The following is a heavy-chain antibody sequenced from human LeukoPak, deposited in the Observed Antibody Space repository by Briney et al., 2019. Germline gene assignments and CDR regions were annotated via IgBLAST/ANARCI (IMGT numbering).Heavy chain of an antibody. CDR2: IKSKTDGGTT. J-gene: IGHJ4*02. D-gene: IGHD1-26*01. CDR3: TTGGGVGARPY. V-gene: IGHV3-15*01. CDR1: GFTFSNAW. Sequence: SGESLRLSCAASGFTFSNAWMSWVRQAPGKGLEWVGRIKSKTDGGTTDYAAPVKGRFTISRDDSKNTLYLQMNSLKTEDTAVYYCTTGGGVGARPYWGQGTLVTVSS.